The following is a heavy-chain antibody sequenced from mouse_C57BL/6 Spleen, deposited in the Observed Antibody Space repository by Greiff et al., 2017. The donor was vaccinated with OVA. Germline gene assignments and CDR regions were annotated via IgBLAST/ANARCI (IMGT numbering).Heavy chain of an antibody. J-gene: IGHJ4*01. CDR3: ARGGVDYPYAMDY. Sequence: EVKVVESGGDLVKPGGSLKLSCAASGFTFSSYGMSWVRQTPDKRLEWVATISSGGSYTYYPDSVKGRFTISRDNAKNTLYLQMSSLKSEDTAMYYCARGGVDYPYAMDYWGQGTSVPVS. CDR1: GFTFSSYG. D-gene: IGHD2-4*01. CDR2: ISSGGSYT. V-gene: IGHV5-6*01.